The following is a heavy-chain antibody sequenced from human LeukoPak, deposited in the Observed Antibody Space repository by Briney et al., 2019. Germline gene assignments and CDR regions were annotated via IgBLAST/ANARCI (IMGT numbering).Heavy chain of an antibody. D-gene: IGHD2-8*01. CDR2: ISGSGGST. Sequence: GGSLRLSCAASGFTFSSYAMSWVRQAPGKGLEWVSAISGSGGSTYYADSVKGRFTISRDNSKSTLYLQMNSLRAEDTAVYYCAKGYCTNGVCYKTFDYWGQGTLVTVSS. V-gene: IGHV3-23*01. J-gene: IGHJ4*02. CDR1: GFTFSSYA. CDR3: AKGYCTNGVCYKTFDY.